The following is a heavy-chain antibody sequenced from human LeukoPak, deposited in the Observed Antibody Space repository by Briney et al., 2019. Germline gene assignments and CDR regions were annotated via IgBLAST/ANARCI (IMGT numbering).Heavy chain of an antibody. J-gene: IGHJ4*02. Sequence: GESLQISCKGSGYTFTNYWIGWVRQMPGKGLQWMGIIYPGDSERKYTPSLQGQVTISADKSISTVYLQWSSLKASDTAIYYCARIEGSTFDYWGQGTLVTVSS. CDR2: IYPGDSER. CDR3: ARIEGSTFDY. CDR1: GYTFTNYW. V-gene: IGHV5-51*01.